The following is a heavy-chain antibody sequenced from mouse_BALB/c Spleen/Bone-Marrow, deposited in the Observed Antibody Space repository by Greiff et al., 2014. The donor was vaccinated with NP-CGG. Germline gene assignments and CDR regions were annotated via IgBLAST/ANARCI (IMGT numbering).Heavy chain of an antibody. D-gene: IGHD2-4*01. J-gene: IGHJ4*01. CDR3: ARGGHDFALDY. CDR1: GYTFTDNW. CDR2: IDTSDSYT. V-gene: IGHV1-69*01. Sequence: VQLVQSGAELGMPGASVKMSCKASGYTFTDNWIYWVKQRPGQGLEWIGAIDTSDSYTNYNQKFMGKASLTADASSSTAYMQVSSLTSYDSAVYYYARGGHDFALDYWGQGTSVTVSS.